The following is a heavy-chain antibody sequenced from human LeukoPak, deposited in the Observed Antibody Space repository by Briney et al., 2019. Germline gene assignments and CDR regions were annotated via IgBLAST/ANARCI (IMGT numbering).Heavy chain of an antibody. J-gene: IGHJ4*02. CDR2: IIGSGGST. V-gene: IGHV3-23*01. CDR1: GFTFTNYA. D-gene: IGHD1-26*01. Sequence: GASLRLSCAASGFTFTNYAMSWVRQAPGKGLECVSSIIGSGGSTYYAGSVKGRFTISRDNSKNTLYLQMNSPRADDTAVYYCAKGHVGRGDLYYFDSWGQGTLVTVSS. CDR3: AKGHVGRGDLYYFDS.